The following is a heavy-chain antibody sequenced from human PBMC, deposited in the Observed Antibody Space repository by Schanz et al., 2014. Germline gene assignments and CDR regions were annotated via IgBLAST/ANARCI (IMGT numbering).Heavy chain of an antibody. CDR3: ARGFLASGGKTFDC. CDR1: GYTFTSYF. J-gene: IGHJ4*02. V-gene: IGHV1-46*01. Sequence: QVQLVQSGAEVKKPGASVKLSCEASGYTFTSYFLHWVRQVPGQGPEWMGIIHPSGGSTNYAQQFLGRLTMTRDTSTNTVYMNLSSLTSVDTAVYYCARGFLASGGKTFDCWGQGTLVTVSS. CDR2: IHPSGGST. D-gene: IGHD1-26*01.